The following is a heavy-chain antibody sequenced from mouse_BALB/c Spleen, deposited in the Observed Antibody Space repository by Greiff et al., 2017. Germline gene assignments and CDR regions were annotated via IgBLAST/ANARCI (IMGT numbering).Heavy chain of an antibody. J-gene: IGHJ4*01. V-gene: IGHV14-1*02. CDR2: IDPENGNT. D-gene: IGHD1-1*01. Sequence: VQLQQSGAELVRPGALVKLSCKASGFNIKDYYMHWVKQRPEQGLEWIGWIDPENGNTIYDPKFQGKASITADTSSNTAYLQLSSLTSEDTAVYYCARCYGSRGYAMDYWGEGTSETVSS. CDR1: GFNIKDYY. CDR3: ARCYGSRGYAMDY.